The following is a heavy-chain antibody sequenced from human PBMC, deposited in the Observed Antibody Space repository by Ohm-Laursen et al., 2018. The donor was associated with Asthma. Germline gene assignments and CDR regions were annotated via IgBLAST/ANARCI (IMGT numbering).Heavy chain of an antibody. CDR1: GYTFTSHA. CDR3: ARGNGGMDYYYYGMDV. CDR2: INTGNGNT. Sequence: GASVKVSCKASGYTFTSHAMQWVRQAPGQRLEWMGWINTGNGNTKYSQKFQGRVTITRDTSASTAYMEMSSLRSEDTAVYYCARGNGGMDYYYYGMDVWGQGTTVTVSS. J-gene: IGHJ6*02. V-gene: IGHV1-3*04. D-gene: IGHD1-14*01.